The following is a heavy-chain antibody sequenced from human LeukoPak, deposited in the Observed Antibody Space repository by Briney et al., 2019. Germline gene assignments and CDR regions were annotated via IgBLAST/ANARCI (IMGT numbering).Heavy chain of an antibody. J-gene: IGHJ3*02. D-gene: IGHD2-2*02. Sequence: ASVKVSCKASGYTFTSYDINRVRQATGQRLEWMGWMNPNSGNTGYAQKFQGRVTMTRNTSISTAYMELGSLRSEDTAVYYCARVYRDGSSTSCYTIAFDIWGQGTMVTVSS. CDR1: GYTFTSYD. CDR2: MNPNSGNT. V-gene: IGHV1-8*01. CDR3: ARVYRDGSSTSCYTIAFDI.